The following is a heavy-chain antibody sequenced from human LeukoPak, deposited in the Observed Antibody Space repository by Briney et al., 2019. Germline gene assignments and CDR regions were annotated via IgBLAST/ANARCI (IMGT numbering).Heavy chain of an antibody. V-gene: IGHV4-4*07. D-gene: IGHD3-3*01. Sequence: SETLSLTCTVSGGSISSYYWSWIRQPAGKGLEWIGRIYTSGSTNYNPSLKSRVTMSVDTSKNQFSLKLSSVTAADTAVYYCARGEEYYDFWSGYPFDYWGQGTLVTVSS. CDR3: ARGEEYYDFWSGYPFDY. CDR2: IYTSGST. J-gene: IGHJ4*02. CDR1: GGSISSYY.